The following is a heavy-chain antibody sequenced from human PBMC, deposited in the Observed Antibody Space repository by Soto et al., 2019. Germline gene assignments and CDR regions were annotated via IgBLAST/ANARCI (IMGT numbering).Heavy chain of an antibody. Sequence: GGSLRLSCAASGFTFSSYAMSWVRQAPGKRLEWVSAISGSGGSTYYADSVKGRFTISRDNSKNTLYLQMNSLRAEDTAVYYCAKDLRYFDWPPREDYYYYGMDVWGQGTTVTVSS. CDR2: ISGSGGST. D-gene: IGHD3-9*01. CDR3: AKDLRYFDWPPREDYYYYGMDV. J-gene: IGHJ6*02. CDR1: GFTFSSYA. V-gene: IGHV3-23*01.